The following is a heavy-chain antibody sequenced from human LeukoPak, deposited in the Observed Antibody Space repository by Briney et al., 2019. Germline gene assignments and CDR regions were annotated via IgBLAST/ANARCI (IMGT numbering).Heavy chain of an antibody. J-gene: IGHJ4*02. Sequence: GGSLRPSCVASGFTFSSYAMHWVRQTPGKGLEWVSSISSSSSYIYYADSVKGRFTISRDNAKNSLYLQMNSLRAEDTAVYYCARGADSGYSSDHWGQGSLVIVSS. CDR3: ARGADSGYSSDH. V-gene: IGHV3-21*01. D-gene: IGHD3-9*01. CDR2: ISSSSSYI. CDR1: GFTFSSYA.